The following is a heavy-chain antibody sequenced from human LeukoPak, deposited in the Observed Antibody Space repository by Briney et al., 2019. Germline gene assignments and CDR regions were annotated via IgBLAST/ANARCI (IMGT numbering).Heavy chain of an antibody. Sequence: GASLQISCKGSGSSFTSYWIGWVRPMPGKGLEWMGIIYPGDSDTRYSPSFQGQVTISADKSITTAYLQWSSLKASDTAMYYCARPYGSGSYSWFDPWGQGTLVTVSS. V-gene: IGHV5-51*01. D-gene: IGHD3-10*01. J-gene: IGHJ5*02. CDR3: ARPYGSGSYSWFDP. CDR2: IYPGDSDT. CDR1: GSSFTSYW.